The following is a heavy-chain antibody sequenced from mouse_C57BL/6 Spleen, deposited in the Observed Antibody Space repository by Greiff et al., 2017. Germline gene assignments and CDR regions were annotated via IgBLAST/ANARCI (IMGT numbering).Heavy chain of an antibody. CDR3: TTEDSPGYVAWFAY. Sequence: VQLQQSGAELVRPGASVKLSCTASGFNIKDYYMHWVKQRPEQGLEWIGRIDPEDGDTEYAPKFQGKATMTADTSSNTAYLQLSSLTSEDTAVYYCTTEDSPGYVAWFAYWGQGTLVTVSA. V-gene: IGHV14-1*01. CDR1: GFNIKDYY. J-gene: IGHJ3*01. D-gene: IGHD3-2*02. CDR2: IDPEDGDT.